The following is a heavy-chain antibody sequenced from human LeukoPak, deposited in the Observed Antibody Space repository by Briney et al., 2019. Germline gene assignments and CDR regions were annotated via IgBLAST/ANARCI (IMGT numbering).Heavy chain of an antibody. V-gene: IGHV3-7*04. CDR2: IKQDGSEK. CDR3: ARDLRVCSTSCYADYGMDV. Sequence: QPGGSLRLSCAASGFTFSSYWMSWVRQVPGKGLEWVANIKQDGSEKYYVDSVKGRFTISRDNAKNSLYLQMNSLRAEDTAVYYCARDLRVCSTSCYADYGMDVWGQGTTVTVSS. CDR1: GFTFSSYW. J-gene: IGHJ6*02. D-gene: IGHD2-2*01.